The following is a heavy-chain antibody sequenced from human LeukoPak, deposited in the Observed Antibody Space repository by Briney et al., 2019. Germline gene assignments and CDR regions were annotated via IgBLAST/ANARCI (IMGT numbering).Heavy chain of an antibody. Sequence: SETLSLTCTVSGYSISSGYYWGWIRQPPGKGLEWIGSIYHSGSTYYNPSLKSRVTISVDTSKNQFSLKLSSVTAADTAVYYCATYSGSYLLDYWGQGTLVTVSS. D-gene: IGHD1-26*01. J-gene: IGHJ4*02. CDR2: IYHSGST. V-gene: IGHV4-38-2*02. CDR1: GYSISSGYY. CDR3: ATYSGSYLLDY.